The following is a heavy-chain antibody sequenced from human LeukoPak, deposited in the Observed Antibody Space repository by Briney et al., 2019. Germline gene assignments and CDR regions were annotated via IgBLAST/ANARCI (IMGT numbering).Heavy chain of an antibody. V-gene: IGHV1-69*13. CDR3: ARNSIAAAVYWFDP. J-gene: IGHJ5*02. CDR1: GYTFTGYY. Sequence: SVKVSCKASGYTFTGYYMHWVRQAPGQGLEWMGGIIPIFGTANYAQKFQGRVTITADESTSTAYMELSSLRSEDTAVYYCARNSIAAAVYWFDPWGQGTLVTVSS. CDR2: IIPIFGTA. D-gene: IGHD6-13*01.